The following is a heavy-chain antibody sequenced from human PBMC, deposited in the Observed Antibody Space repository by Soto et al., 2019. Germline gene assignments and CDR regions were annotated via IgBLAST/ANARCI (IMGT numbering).Heavy chain of an antibody. CDR3: ARDGPRYKWNYGGAFDI. J-gene: IGHJ3*02. Sequence: GGSLRLSCAASGFTFSSYSMNWVRQAPGKGLEWVSYISSSSSTIYYADSVKGRFTISRDNAKNSLYLQMNSLRAEDTAVYYCARDGPRYKWNYGGAFDIWGQGTMVTVSS. CDR1: GFTFSSYS. CDR2: ISSSSSTI. D-gene: IGHD1-7*01. V-gene: IGHV3-48*01.